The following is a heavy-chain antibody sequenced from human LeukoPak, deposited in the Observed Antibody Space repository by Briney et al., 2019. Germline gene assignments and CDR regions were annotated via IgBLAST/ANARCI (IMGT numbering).Heavy chain of an antibody. Sequence: GGSLRLSCAASGFTFSSYGMHWVRQAPGKGLEWVAVIWYDGSNKYYADSVKGRFTISRDNSKNTLYLQMNSLRAEDTAVYYCARDLGYYDSRGLGYWGQGTLVTVSS. V-gene: IGHV3-33*01. CDR2: IWYDGSNK. J-gene: IGHJ4*02. CDR1: GFTFSSYG. CDR3: ARDLGYYDSRGLGY. D-gene: IGHD3-22*01.